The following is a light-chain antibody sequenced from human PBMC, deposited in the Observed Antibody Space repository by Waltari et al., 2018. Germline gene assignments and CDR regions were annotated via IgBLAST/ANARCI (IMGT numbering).Light chain of an antibody. CDR1: QDIGHY. J-gene: IGKJ1*01. CDR2: ATS. V-gene: IGKV3-20*01. CDR3: QHHVRLPAT. Sequence: IVLTQSPGTLSLSPGGRATLPCRASQDIGHYLAWYQQKPGQAPRLLIYATSTRASGIPDRFSGSGSGADFSLTIPRLEPEDFAVYYCQHHVRLPATFGQGTKV.